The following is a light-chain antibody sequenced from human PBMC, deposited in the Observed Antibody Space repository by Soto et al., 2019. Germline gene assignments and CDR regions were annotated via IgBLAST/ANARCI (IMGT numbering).Light chain of an antibody. Sequence: EIVLTQSPATLSVSPGERATLSCRASQSVSSNLAWYQQKPGQAPRLLIYAASTRATGIPARFSGSGSGTEFTLSISSLQSEDFAVYYCQQYNNWRTFGQGT. CDR2: AAS. CDR1: QSVSSN. CDR3: QQYNNWRT. J-gene: IGKJ1*01. V-gene: IGKV3-15*01.